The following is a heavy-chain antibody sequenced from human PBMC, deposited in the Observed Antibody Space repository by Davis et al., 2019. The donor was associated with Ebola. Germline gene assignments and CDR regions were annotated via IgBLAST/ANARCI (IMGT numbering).Heavy chain of an antibody. J-gene: IGHJ6*02. CDR3: ARYPGMAAAGTGYYYGMDV. D-gene: IGHD6-13*01. CDR1: GGSIISSSSY. CDR2: IYYSGST. V-gene: IGHV4-39*01. Sequence: SETLSLTCTVSGGSIISSSSYWGWIRQPPRKGLEWIGSIYYSGSTYYNPSLKSRVTISVDTSKNQFSLKLRSVTAADTAVYYCARYPGMAAAGTGYYYGMDVWGQGTTVTVSS.